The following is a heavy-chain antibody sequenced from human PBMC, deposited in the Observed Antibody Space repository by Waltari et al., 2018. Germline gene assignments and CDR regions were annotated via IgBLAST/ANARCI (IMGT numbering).Heavy chain of an antibody. V-gene: IGHV4-4*07. J-gene: IGHJ5*02. Sequence: QVQLQESGPGLVKPSETLSLTCTVSGGSISSYYWSWIRQPAGKGLEWIGRIYTSGSTNNNPSRKGRDTMAVDTSKNQFSLKLSCVTAADTAGYYCTRGITGGNYYDSSGSPTWFDPWGQGTLVTVSS. D-gene: IGHD3-22*01. CDR3: TRGITGGNYYDSSGSPTWFDP. CDR1: GGSISSYY. CDR2: IYTSGST.